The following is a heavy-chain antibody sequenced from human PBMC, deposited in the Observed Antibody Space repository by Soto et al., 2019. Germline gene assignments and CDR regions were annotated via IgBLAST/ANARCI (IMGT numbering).Heavy chain of an antibody. V-gene: IGHV4-30-4*01. D-gene: IGHD3-3*01. CDR1: GGSISSGDYY. Sequence: PSETLCLTCTVSGGSISSGDYYWSWIRQPPGKGLEWIGYIYYSGSTYYNPSLKSRVTISVDTSKNQFSLKLSSVTAADTAVYYCARDYDFWTLLGYGTDVCGQGTTVTV. J-gene: IGHJ6*02. CDR3: ARDYDFWTLLGYGTDV. CDR2: IYYSGST.